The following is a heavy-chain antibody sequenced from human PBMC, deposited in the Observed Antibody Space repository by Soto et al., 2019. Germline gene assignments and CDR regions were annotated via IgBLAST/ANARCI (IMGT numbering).Heavy chain of an antibody. V-gene: IGHV3-21*06. CDR2: ISSSSNYI. J-gene: IGHJ6*02. CDR1: GFTFSSYN. Sequence: EVQLVESGGGLVKPGGSLRLSCAASGFTFSSYNMNWVRQAPGKGLEWVSSISSSSNYIYYADSVKGRFTISRDNAKNSLYLQMNSLIAEDTAVYYCARTRRDGYNNYYYYYGMDVWGQGATGTVSS. D-gene: IGHD5-12*01. CDR3: ARTRRDGYNNYYYYYGMDV.